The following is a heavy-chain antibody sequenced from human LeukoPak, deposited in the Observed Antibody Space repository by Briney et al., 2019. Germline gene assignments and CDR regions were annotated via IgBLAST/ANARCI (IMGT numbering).Heavy chain of an antibody. CDR2: IKQDGSEK. J-gene: IGHJ4*02. V-gene: IGHV3-7*01. Sequence: GGSLRLSCAASGFTFSSYWMSWVRQAPGKGLEWVANIKQDGSEKYYVDSVKGRFTISRDNAKNSLYLQMNSLRAEDTAVYYCARDPDYYDSSGYSYYFDYWGQGTLVTVSS. D-gene: IGHD3-22*01. CDR3: ARDPDYYDSSGYSYYFDY. CDR1: GFTFSSYW.